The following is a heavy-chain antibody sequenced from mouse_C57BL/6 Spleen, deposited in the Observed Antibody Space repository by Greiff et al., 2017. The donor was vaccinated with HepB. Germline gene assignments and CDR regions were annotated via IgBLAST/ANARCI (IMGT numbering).Heavy chain of an antibody. J-gene: IGHJ2*01. V-gene: IGHV5-9-1*02. CDR3: TRGGNDGYYSYFDY. Sequence: EVKLMESGEGLVKPGGSLKLSCAASGFTFSSYAMSWVRQTPEKRLEWVAYISSGGDYIYYADTVKGRFTISRDNARNTLYLQMSSLKSEDTAMYYCTRGGNDGYYSYFDYWGQGTTLTVSS. CDR1: GFTFSSYA. CDR2: ISSGGDYI. D-gene: IGHD2-3*01.